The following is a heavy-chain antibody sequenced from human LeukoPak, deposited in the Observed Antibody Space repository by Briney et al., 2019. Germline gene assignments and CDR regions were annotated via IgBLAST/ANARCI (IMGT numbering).Heavy chain of an antibody. V-gene: IGHV3-23*01. CDR3: AKLREDAPYYYYYMDV. CDR1: GFTFSTYA. CDR2: INNSGDRT. Sequence: PGGSLRLSCAASGFTFSTYAISWVRQAPGKGLEWVSVINNSGDRTYYADSVKGRFTISRDNSKNTLYLQMNSLRAEDMAVYYCAKLREDAPYYYYYMDVWGKGTTVTVSS. J-gene: IGHJ6*03. D-gene: IGHD3-16*01.